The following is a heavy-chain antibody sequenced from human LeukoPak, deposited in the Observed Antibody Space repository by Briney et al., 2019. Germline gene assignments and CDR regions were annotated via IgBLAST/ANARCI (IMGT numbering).Heavy chain of an antibody. V-gene: IGHV6-1*01. CDR3: AREPLLWFGEPTTPNWFDP. CDR1: GDSVSSNSAA. CDR2: TYHRSKWYN. D-gene: IGHD3-10*01. J-gene: IGHJ5*02. Sequence: SQTLSLTCAISGDSVSSNSAAWNWIRQSPSRGLEWLGRTYHRSKWYNDYAVSVKSRITINPDTSKNQFSLQLNSVTPEDTAVYYCAREPLLWFGEPTTPNWFDPWGQGTLVTVSS.